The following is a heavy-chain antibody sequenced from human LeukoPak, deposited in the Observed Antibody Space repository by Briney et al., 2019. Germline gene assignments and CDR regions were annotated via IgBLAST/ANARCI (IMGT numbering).Heavy chain of an antibody. V-gene: IGHV3-30*07. CDR3: ARASYSSSSGAWYFDL. Sequence: DSVKGRFTVSRDSAKSTLYLQIESLKVEDTAVYYCARASYSSSSGAWYFDLWGRGTLVTVSS. J-gene: IGHJ2*01. D-gene: IGHD6-6*01.